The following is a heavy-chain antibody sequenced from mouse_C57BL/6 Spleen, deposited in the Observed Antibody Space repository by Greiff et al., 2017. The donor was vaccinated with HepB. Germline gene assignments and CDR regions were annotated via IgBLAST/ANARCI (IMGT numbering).Heavy chain of an antibody. D-gene: IGHD2-10*02. J-gene: IGHJ2*01. CDR2: SRNKANDYTT. CDR1: GFTFSDFY. Sequence: EVQLVESGGGLVQSGRSLRLSCATSGFTFSDFYMEWVRQAPGKGLEWIAASRNKANDYTTEYSASVKGRFIVSRDTSQSILYLQMNALRAEDTAIYYCARDAYGNYDDYWGQGTTLTVSS. CDR3: ARDAYGNYDDY. V-gene: IGHV7-1*01.